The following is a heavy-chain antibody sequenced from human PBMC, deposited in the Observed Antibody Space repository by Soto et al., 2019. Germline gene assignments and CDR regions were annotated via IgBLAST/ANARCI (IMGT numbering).Heavy chain of an antibody. V-gene: IGHV3-64*01. J-gene: IGHJ4*02. CDR3: ARGSSSSWYFVDY. CDR1: GFTFSSYA. D-gene: IGHD6-13*01. Sequence: ELQLVESGGGLVQPGGSLRLSCAASGFTFSSYAMYWVRQAPGKGLEYVSAISSNGGSTYYANSVKGRFTISRDNXKNTLYLQMGSLRAEDMAVYYCARGSSSSWYFVDYWGQGTLVTVSS. CDR2: ISSNGGST.